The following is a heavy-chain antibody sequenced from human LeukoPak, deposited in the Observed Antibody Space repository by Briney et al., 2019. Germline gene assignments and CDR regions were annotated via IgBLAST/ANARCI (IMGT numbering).Heavy chain of an antibody. Sequence: GGSLRLSCEASGFSFGSSNMNWVRQAPGKGLEWVSYISGSSSTIYYADSVKGRFTISRDNAKSSLYLQMDGLRAEDTAVYYCARHSFSLYYYDTSGYYDCWGQGTLVTVSS. J-gene: IGHJ4*02. CDR3: ARHSFSLYYYDTSGYYDC. D-gene: IGHD3-22*01. CDR2: ISGSSSTI. V-gene: IGHV3-48*04. CDR1: GFSFGSSN.